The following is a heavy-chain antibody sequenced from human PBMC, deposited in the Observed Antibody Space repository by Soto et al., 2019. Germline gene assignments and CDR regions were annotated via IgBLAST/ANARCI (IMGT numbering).Heavy chain of an antibody. Sequence: ASVKVSCKASGYTFTSYGISWVRQAPGQGLEWMGWISAYNGNTNYAQKLQGRVTMTTDTSTSTAYMELRSLRSDDTAVYYCARATSYCSGGSCYSVGSVYYYYYYMDVWGKGTTVTVSS. CDR3: ARATSYCSGGSCYSVGSVYYYYYYMDV. CDR2: ISAYNGNT. V-gene: IGHV1-18*01. J-gene: IGHJ6*03. CDR1: GYTFTSYG. D-gene: IGHD2-15*01.